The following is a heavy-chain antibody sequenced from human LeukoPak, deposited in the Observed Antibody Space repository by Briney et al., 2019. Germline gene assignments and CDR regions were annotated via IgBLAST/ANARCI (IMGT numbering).Heavy chain of an antibody. CDR1: GDSISSGLYY. D-gene: IGHD3-22*01. CDR2: IYTSGST. CDR3: ENADRGPPADAFDI. J-gene: IGHJ3*02. Sequence: PSETLSLTCTVSGDSISSGLYYWNWIRQPAGKGREWIGRIYTSGSTPYTPSLKSRVTMSVDTSKNQICRKLSSVTSAHTAVSYFENADRGPPADAFDIWGQGTMVTVSS. V-gene: IGHV4-61*02.